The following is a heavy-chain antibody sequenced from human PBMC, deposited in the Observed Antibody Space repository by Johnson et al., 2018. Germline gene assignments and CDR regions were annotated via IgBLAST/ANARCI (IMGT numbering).Heavy chain of an antibody. CDR2: ISYDGTNK. D-gene: IGHD3-10*01. Sequence: QVQLVQSGGGVVQPGRSLRLSCAASGFTFSSYGMHWVRQAPGKGLAWVAVISYDGTNKYSAASVKGRFTISRDNSKNTLYLQMNSLRAEDTAVYYCAKTGRSYRYYYYMDVWGKGTTVTVSS. CDR1: GFTFSSYG. CDR3: AKTGRSYRYYYYMDV. V-gene: IGHV3-30*18. J-gene: IGHJ6*03.